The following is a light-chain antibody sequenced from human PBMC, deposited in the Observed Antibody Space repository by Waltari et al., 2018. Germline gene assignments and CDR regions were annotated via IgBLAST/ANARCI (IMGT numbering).Light chain of an antibody. J-gene: IGKJ5*01. Sequence: EVVLPQSPGTLSLSPGDRATLSCRASQSLRSAYLAWYQQKPGQAPKLLHYGASIRDTDTPERFSGSGSGTDFTLTIDSLESEDFAAYYCQQLGKSLPVTFGQGTRLEAK. CDR1: QSLRSAY. CDR3: QQLGKSLPVT. V-gene: IGKV3-20*01. CDR2: GAS.